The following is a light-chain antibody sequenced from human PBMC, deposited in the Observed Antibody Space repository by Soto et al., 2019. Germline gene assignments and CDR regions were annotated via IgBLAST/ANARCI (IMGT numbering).Light chain of an antibody. Sequence: IVLTQSPGTLSLSPWERATLXXXXSQSVSSSFLAWYQQKVGQAPRLLIYGASSRATGIPDRFSGSGSGTDFTLTISRLEPEDFAVYYCQQYGSSPRTFGQGTRLEI. CDR2: GAS. CDR1: QSVSSSF. J-gene: IGKJ5*01. CDR3: QQYGSSPRT. V-gene: IGKV3-20*01.